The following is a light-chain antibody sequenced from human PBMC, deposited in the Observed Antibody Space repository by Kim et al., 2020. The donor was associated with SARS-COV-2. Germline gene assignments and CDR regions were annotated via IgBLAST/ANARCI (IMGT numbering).Light chain of an antibody. CDR3: AAWDDSLSVRV. CDR2: TNS. J-gene: IGLJ2*01. Sequence: ELTQPPSASGTPGQRVTISCSGSSSNVGTNYLNWYQQLPGTAPKLLISTNSQRPSGVPDRFSASKSGTSASLAISGLRSEDEADYYCAAWDDSLSVRVFGGGTQLTVL. CDR1: SSNVGTNY. V-gene: IGLV1-47*01.